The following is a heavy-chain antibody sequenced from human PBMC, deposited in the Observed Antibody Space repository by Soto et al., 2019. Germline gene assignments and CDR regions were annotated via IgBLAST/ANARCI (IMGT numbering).Heavy chain of an antibody. D-gene: IGHD2-15*01. CDR2: INAGNGNT. CDR3: ARERLHCSGGRCYYDY. Sequence: ASVKVSCKASGYTFTSYAMHWVRQAPGQRLEWVGWINAGNGNTKYSQKFQGRVTITRDTSASTAYMELSSLRSEDTAVYYCARERLHCSGGRCYYDYWGQGTLVTVSS. J-gene: IGHJ4*02. CDR1: GYTFTSYA. V-gene: IGHV1-3*01.